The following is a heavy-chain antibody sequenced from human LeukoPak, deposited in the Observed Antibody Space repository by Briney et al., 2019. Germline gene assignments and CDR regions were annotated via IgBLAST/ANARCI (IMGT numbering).Heavy chain of an antibody. CDR2: ISYSGST. CDR3: ARVLGAAAGPVYY. V-gene: IGHV4-59*11. CDR1: GGSISSHY. J-gene: IGHJ4*02. D-gene: IGHD6-13*01. Sequence: SETLSLTCTVSGGSISSHYWSWIRQPPGKGLEWVGDISYSGSTNYNSSLKSRVTISVDTSKNQFSLKLSSVTAADTAVYYCARVLGAAAGPVYYWGQGTLVTVSS.